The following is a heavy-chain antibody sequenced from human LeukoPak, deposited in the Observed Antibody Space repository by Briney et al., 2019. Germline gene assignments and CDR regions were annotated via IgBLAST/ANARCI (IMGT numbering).Heavy chain of an antibody. CDR1: GGTFSSYA. Sequence: GASVKVSCKASGGTFSSYAISWVRQAPGQGLEWMGGIIPIFGTANYAQKFQGRVTITTDESTSTAYMELSSLRSEDTAVYYCARGRLVVVPAATPYYYYYYMDVWGKGTTVTVSS. D-gene: IGHD2-2*01. V-gene: IGHV1-69*05. J-gene: IGHJ6*03. CDR2: IIPIFGTA. CDR3: ARGRLVVVPAATPYYYYYYMDV.